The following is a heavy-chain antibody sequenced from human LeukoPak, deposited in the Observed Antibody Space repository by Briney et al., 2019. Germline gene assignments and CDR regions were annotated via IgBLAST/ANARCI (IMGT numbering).Heavy chain of an antibody. CDR3: ARGGHHGDYWYFDL. CDR1: EFIFRNFW. D-gene: IGHD4-17*01. J-gene: IGHJ2*01. CDR2: IKQDGSEK. Sequence: GGSLRLSCSASEFIFRNFWMSWVRQAPGKGPEWVANIKQDGSEKYYVDSVRGRFTISRDNAKNSLHLQMDSLRAEDTAVYYCARGGHHGDYWYFDLWGRGTLVTVSS. V-gene: IGHV3-7*01.